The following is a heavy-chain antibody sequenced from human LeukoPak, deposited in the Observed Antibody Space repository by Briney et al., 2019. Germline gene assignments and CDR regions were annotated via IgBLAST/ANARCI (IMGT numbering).Heavy chain of an antibody. J-gene: IGHJ4*02. CDR2: IIPIFGTA. D-gene: IGHD5-18*01. CDR1: GGTFSSYA. V-gene: IGHV1-69*05. CDR3: ARERGDTAMVYFDY. Sequence: ASVKVSCKASGGTFSSYAISWVRQAPGQGLEWMGGIIPIFGTANYAQKLQGRVTMTTDTSTNTAYMELRSLRSDDTAVYYCARERGDTAMVYFDYWGQGTLVTVSS.